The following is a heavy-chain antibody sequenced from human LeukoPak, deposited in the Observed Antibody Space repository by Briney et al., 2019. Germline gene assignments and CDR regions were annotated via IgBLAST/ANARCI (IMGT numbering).Heavy chain of an antibody. CDR1: GYTFTSYY. CDR3: ARVKPNYYDSSAYGTFDI. V-gene: IGHV1-46*01. J-gene: IGHJ3*02. D-gene: IGHD3-22*01. Sequence: ASVKVSCKASGYTFTSYYMHWVRQDPGQGLEWMGIINPSGGSTSYAQKFQGRVTMTRDTSTSTVYMELSSLRSEDTAVYYCARVKPNYYDSSAYGTFDIWGQGTMVTVSS. CDR2: INPSGGST.